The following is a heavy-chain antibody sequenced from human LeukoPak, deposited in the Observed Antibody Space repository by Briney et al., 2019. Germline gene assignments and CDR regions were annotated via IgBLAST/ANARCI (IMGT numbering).Heavy chain of an antibody. CDR2: IDPSDSYT. V-gene: IGHV5-10-1*01. Sequence: GESLRISCKGSGYSFTSYWTSWVRQMPGKGLEWMGRIDPSDSYTNYSPSFQGHVTISADKSISTAYLQWSSLKASDTAMYYCARDVRYFDWYWDYWGQGTLVTVSS. CDR3: ARDVRYFDWYWDY. CDR1: GYSFTSYW. D-gene: IGHD3-9*01. J-gene: IGHJ4*02.